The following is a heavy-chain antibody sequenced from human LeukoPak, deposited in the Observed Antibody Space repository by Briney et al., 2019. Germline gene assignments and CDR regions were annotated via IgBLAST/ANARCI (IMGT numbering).Heavy chain of an antibody. CDR1: GYTFTGYY. CDR2: VNPNSGDT. J-gene: IGHJ4*02. D-gene: IGHD2-15*01. V-gene: IGHV1-2*02. CDR3: ARDREYCSGGSCYEEGDY. Sequence: ASVKVSCKASGYTFTGYYLHWVRQAPGQGLEWMGCVNPNSGDTNYAQKFQGRVTMTRDTSISTAYMELSRLRSDDTAVYYCARDREYCSGGSCYEEGDYWGQGTLVTVSS.